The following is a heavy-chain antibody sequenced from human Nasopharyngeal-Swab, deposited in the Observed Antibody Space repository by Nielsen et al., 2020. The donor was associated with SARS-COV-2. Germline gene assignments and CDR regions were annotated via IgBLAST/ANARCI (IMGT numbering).Heavy chain of an antibody. V-gene: IGHV3-7*03. CDR3: ARSSRGPYYDFWSGSNYPDY. J-gene: IGHJ4*02. CDR1: GFTFSSYW. CDR2: IKQDGSEK. D-gene: IGHD3-3*01. Sequence: GESLKISCAASGFTFSSYWMSWVRQAPGKGLEWVANIKQDGSEKYYVDSVKGRFTISRDNAKNSLYLQMNSLRAEDTAVYYCARSSRGPYYDFWSGSNYPDYWGQGTLVTVS.